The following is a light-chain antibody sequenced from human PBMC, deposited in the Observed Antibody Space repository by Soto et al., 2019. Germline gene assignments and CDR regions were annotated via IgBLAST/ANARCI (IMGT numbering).Light chain of an antibody. J-gene: IGKJ1*01. CDR3: QQYGSSPWWA. Sequence: ENVLTQSPGTLSLSPGERATLSCRASQTVSRNYLAWYQQKPGQAPRLLIYGASSRTTGIPDRFSGSGSGTDFTLTINKVEPEDFAVYYCQQYGSSPWWAFGQGTKVEIK. CDR1: QTVSRNY. V-gene: IGKV3-20*01. CDR2: GAS.